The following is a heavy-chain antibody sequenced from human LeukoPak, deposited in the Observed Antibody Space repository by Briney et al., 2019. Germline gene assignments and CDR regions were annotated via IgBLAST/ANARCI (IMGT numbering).Heavy chain of an antibody. CDR2: IYYSGST. CDR1: GGSISSYY. V-gene: IGHV4-59*08. J-gene: IGHJ4*02. Sequence: SETLSLTCTVSGGSISSYYWSWIRQPPGKGLEWIGYIYYSGSTNYNPSLKSRVTISVDTSKNRFSLKLSSVTAADTAVYYCARLLAAAGSFDYWGQGTLATVSS. D-gene: IGHD6-13*01. CDR3: ARLLAAAGSFDY.